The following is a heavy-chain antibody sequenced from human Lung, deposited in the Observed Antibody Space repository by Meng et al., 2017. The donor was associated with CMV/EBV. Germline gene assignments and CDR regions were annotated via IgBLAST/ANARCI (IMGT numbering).Heavy chain of an antibody. CDR1: GGSISSSSYY. D-gene: IGHD3-10*01. J-gene: IGHJ6*02. CDR3: AREGTMVRGVYYYYYGMDV. CDR2: IYYSGST. Sequence: LXCTVSGGSISSSSYYWGWIRQPPGRGLEWIGTIYYSGSTYYNPSLKSRVIISLDTSKNQFSLKLSSVTAADTAVYYCAREGTMVRGVYYYYYGMDVXGQGTTVTVSS. V-gene: IGHV4-39*07.